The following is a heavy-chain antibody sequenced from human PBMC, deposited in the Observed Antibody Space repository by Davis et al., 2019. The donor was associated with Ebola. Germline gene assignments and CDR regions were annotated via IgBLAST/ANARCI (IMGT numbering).Heavy chain of an antibody. V-gene: IGHV3-53*01. D-gene: IGHD1-14*01. J-gene: IGHJ5*02. CDR2: INSGGST. CDR1: GFTFSNYW. CDR3: AKDNHWESENWFDP. Sequence: GESLKISCAASGFTFSNYWMHWVRQAPGKGLVWLSVINSGGSTYYADSVKGRFTISRDNSKNTLYLQMNSLRAEDTAVYYCAKDNHWESENWFDPWGQGTLVTVSS.